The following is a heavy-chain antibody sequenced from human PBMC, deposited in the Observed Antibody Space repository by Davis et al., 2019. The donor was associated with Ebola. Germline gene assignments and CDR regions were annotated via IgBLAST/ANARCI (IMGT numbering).Heavy chain of an antibody. D-gene: IGHD2-2*01. CDR3: ARQLPYYSYGMDV. V-gene: IGHV3-7*03. Sequence: GESLKISCAASGFTFSSYAMSWVRQAPGKGLEWVANIKQDGSEKYYVDSVKGRFTISRDNAKNSLYLQMNSLRAEDTAVYFCARQLPYYSYGMDVWGQGTTVTVSS. J-gene: IGHJ6*02. CDR1: GFTFSSYA. CDR2: IKQDGSEK.